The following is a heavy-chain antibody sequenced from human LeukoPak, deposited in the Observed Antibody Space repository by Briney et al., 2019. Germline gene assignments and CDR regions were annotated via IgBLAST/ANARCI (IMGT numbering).Heavy chain of an antibody. CDR3: ARAVEAAAGGY. J-gene: IGHJ4*02. Sequence: GGSLRLSCAASGFTFSSYSMNWVRQAPGKGLEWVPSISSRSSYIYYADSVKGRFTISRDNTKNSLYLQMNSLRAEDTAVYYCARAVEAAAGGYWGQGTLVTVSS. V-gene: IGHV3-21*01. D-gene: IGHD6-13*01. CDR1: GFTFSSYS. CDR2: ISSRSSYI.